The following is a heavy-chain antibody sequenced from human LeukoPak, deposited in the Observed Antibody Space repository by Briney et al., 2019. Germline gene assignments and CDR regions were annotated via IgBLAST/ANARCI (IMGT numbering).Heavy chain of an antibody. V-gene: IGHV3-23*01. D-gene: IGHD3-3*01. CDR2: ISGSGGST. CDR1: GFTFSSYA. Sequence: PGGSLRLSCAASGFTFSSYAMSWVRQAPGKGLEWVSAISGSGGSTYYADSVKGRFTISRDNSKNTLYLQMNSLRAEDTAVYYCAKVGRVVDYDFWSGYYDGLTLDYWGQGTLVTVSS. CDR3: AKVGRVVDYDFWSGYYDGLTLDY. J-gene: IGHJ4*02.